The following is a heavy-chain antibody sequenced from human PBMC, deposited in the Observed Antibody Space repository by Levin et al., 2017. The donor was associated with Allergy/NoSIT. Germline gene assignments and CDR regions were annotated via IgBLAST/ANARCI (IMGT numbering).Heavy chain of an antibody. D-gene: IGHD3-3*01. CDR1: GDSIGNYY. V-gene: IGHV4-59*01. CDR3: ARDRDKGYDFWSGYAP. J-gene: IGHJ5*02. Sequence: SETLSLTCTVSGDSIGNYYWSWIRQPPGKGLEWIGYIYSSGSTNYNPSLKSRVTISLDTSKNQFSLKLSSVTAADTAVYYCARDRDKGYDFWSGYAPWGQGTLVTVSS. CDR2: IYSSGST.